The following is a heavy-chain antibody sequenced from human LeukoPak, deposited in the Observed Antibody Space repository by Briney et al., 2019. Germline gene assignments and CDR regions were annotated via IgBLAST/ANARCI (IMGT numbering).Heavy chain of an antibody. Sequence: GGSLRLSCAASGFTFSSYAMSWVRQAPGKGLEWVSVIYSGGSTYYADSVKGRFTISRDNSKNTLYLQMNSLRAEDTAVYYCAMIVIAIDYWGQGTLVTVSS. J-gene: IGHJ4*02. V-gene: IGHV3-66*01. CDR1: GFTFSSYA. D-gene: IGHD2/OR15-2a*01. CDR3: AMIVIAIDY. CDR2: IYSGGST.